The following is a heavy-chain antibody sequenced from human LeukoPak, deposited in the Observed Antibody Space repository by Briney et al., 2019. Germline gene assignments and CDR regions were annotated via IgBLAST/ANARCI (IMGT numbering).Heavy chain of an antibody. CDR1: GYSFTSYC. V-gene: IGHV5-51*01. Sequence: AGESLKISCKVSGYSFTSYCIGWVRQMPGKGLEWMGIIYPGDSGPTYSPSFQGQVTISVDKSINTAYLQWSSLQASDTAMYYCGMSGDRVPLQDDVFDVWGQGTMVTVST. CDR3: GMSGDRVPLQDDVFDV. CDR2: IYPGDSGP. J-gene: IGHJ3*01. D-gene: IGHD1-26*01.